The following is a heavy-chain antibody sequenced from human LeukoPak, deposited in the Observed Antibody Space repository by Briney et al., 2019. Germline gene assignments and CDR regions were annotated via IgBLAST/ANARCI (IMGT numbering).Heavy chain of an antibody. CDR3: ARTRRYCSGGSCLYYFDY. Sequence: GGSLRLSCAASGFTFSSYWMSWVRQAPGKGLEWVANIKQDGSEKYYVDSVKGRFTISRDNAKNSLYLQMNSLRAEDTAVYYCARTRRYCSGGSCLYYFDYWGQGTLVTVSS. D-gene: IGHD2-15*01. CDR2: IKQDGSEK. CDR1: GFTFSSYW. V-gene: IGHV3-7*01. J-gene: IGHJ4*02.